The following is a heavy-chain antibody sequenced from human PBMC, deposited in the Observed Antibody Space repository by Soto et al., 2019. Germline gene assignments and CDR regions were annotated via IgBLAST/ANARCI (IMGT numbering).Heavy chain of an antibody. CDR1: GFTVSSNF. Sequence: GSLRLSCAASGFTVSSNFMSWVRQAPGKGLEWVSIIYSDGSTYYADSVKGRFTISRDNSKNTLYLQMNSLRADETAVYYCASRKNTYAEYHYWGQG. CDR2: IYSDGST. J-gene: IGHJ4*02. CDR3: ASRKNTYAEYHY. V-gene: IGHV3-66*01. D-gene: IGHD3-16*01.